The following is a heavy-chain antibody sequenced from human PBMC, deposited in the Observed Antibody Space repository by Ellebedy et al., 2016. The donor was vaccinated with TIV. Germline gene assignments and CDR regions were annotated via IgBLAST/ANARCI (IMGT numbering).Heavy chain of an antibody. Sequence: ASVKVSCKTSGYTFSTYGISWVRQAPGQGLEWVAWISPYTGDTNYAQNFLGRVTVTTDTSTSTAYMELGSLRPDDTAVYYCARDMVQGMVATYVWFDYWGQGTQVTVSS. V-gene: IGHV1-18*01. D-gene: IGHD4/OR15-4a*01. CDR2: ISPYTGDT. CDR3: ARDMVQGMVATYVWFDY. J-gene: IGHJ4*02. CDR1: GYTFSTYG.